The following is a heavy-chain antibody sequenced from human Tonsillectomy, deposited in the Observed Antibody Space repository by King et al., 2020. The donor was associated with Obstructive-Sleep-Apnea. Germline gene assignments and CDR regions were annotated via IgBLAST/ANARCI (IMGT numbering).Heavy chain of an antibody. J-gene: IGHJ4*02. CDR2: MYYSGNT. CDR1: GDSISNYY. Sequence: QLQESGPGLVKPSETLSLTCTVSGDSISNYYWSWIRQPPGKGLEWIGYMYYSGNTNFNPSLKSRVTISVDTAKIQFSLSLSSVTADDTAVYYCARHRGVEDYGGYGDYFDYWGQGTLVTVSS. V-gene: IGHV4-59*08. D-gene: IGHD5-12*01. CDR3: ARHRGVEDYGGYGDYFDY.